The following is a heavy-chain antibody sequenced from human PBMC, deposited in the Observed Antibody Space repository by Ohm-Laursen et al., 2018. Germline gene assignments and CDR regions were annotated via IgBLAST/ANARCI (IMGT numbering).Heavy chain of an antibody. Sequence: SLRLSCAASGFSFSSYWMNWVRQAPGKGLEWVANIKEDGSEKNYVDSVKGRFTISRDNGKNSLYLQMSSLRVEDTAVYYCTKGLSGGTGHGNWFDPWGQGTLVIVSS. CDR2: IKEDGSEK. J-gene: IGHJ5*02. V-gene: IGHV3-7*03. CDR3: TKGLSGGTGHGNWFDP. D-gene: IGHD3-10*01. CDR1: GFSFSSYW.